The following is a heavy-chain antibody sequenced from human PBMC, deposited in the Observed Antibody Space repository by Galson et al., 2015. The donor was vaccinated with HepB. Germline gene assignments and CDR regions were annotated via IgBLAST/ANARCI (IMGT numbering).Heavy chain of an antibody. J-gene: IGHJ4*02. Sequence: SVKVSCKASGYTFTSNGISWVRQTPGQGLEWMGWISTRSGNTNYAQRLQGRVTMTTDTSTSTAYVELRRLRSGDTAIYYCVRDRLHSFDYWGQGTLVTVSS. CDR3: VRDRLHSFDY. CDR2: ISTRSGNT. CDR1: GYTFTSNG. V-gene: IGHV1-18*04.